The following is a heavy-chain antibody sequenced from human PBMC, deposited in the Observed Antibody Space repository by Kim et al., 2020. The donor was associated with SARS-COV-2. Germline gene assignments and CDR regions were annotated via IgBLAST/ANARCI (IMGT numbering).Heavy chain of an antibody. V-gene: IGHV1-69*04. J-gene: IGHJ5*02. CDR3: ASTVVVPAARYWFDP. D-gene: IGHD2-2*01. CDR2: IIPILGIA. CDR1: GGTFSSYA. Sequence: SVKVSCKASGGTFSSYAISWVRQAPGQGLEWMGRIIPILGIANYAQKFQGRVTITADKSTSTAYMELSSLRSEDTAVYYCASTVVVPAARYWFDPWGQGTLVTVSS.